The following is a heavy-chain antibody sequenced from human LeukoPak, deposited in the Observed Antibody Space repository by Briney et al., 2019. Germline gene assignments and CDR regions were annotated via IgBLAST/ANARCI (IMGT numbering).Heavy chain of an antibody. CDR2: IYYSGST. Sequence: SETLSLTCTVSAGAISSYYWSWIRQPPGKGLEWIGYIYYSGSTNYNPSLKSRVTISVDTSKNQFSLKLSSVTAADTAVYYCARAIAAAGIYAFDIWGQGTMVTVSS. V-gene: IGHV4-59*01. CDR3: ARAIAAAGIYAFDI. CDR1: AGAISSYY. J-gene: IGHJ3*02. D-gene: IGHD6-13*01.